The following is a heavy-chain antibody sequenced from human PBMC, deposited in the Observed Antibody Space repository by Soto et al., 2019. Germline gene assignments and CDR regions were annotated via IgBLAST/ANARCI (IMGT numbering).Heavy chain of an antibody. Sequence: GGSLRLSCSASGFIFRNHVMHWVRQAPGKGLEWVAMITYDGSNKYYADSVKGRFAISRDNSENTLYLQMNSLRTEDTAVYYCARDFALWYSSSDIDSWGQGTLVTVSS. V-gene: IGHV3-30*03. J-gene: IGHJ4*02. D-gene: IGHD6-13*01. CDR1: GFIFRNHV. CDR3: ARDFALWYSSSDIDS. CDR2: ITYDGSNK.